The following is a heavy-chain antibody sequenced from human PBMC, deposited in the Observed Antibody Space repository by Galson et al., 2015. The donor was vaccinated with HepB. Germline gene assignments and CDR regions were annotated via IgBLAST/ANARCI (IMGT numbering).Heavy chain of an antibody. CDR3: ARDGVGSDY. D-gene: IGHD3-10*01. CDR1: GYTFTSYG. Sequence: SVKVSCKASGYTFTSYGVNWVRQARGQGLEWMGWISGYNGDTSYAQKLQGRITMTTETSTNTAYLDLRSLTSDDTAVYYCARDGVGSDYWGQGTLVTVSS. J-gene: IGHJ4*02. V-gene: IGHV1-18*04. CDR2: ISGYNGDT.